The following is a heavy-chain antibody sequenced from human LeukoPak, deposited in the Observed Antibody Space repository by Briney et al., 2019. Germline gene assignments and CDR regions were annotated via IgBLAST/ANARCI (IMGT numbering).Heavy chain of an antibody. J-gene: IGHJ6*03. V-gene: IGHV4-34*01. D-gene: IGHD2-2*01. CDR2: INHSGST. Sequence: SETLSLTCAVYGGSFSGYYWSWVRQPPGKGLEWIGEINHSGSTNYNPSLKSRVTISVDTSKNQFSLKLSSVTAADTAVYYCARGRIGGQVVPAASPPYYYYYMDVWGKGTTVTVSS. CDR1: GGSFSGYY. CDR3: ARGRIGGQVVPAASPPYYYYYMDV.